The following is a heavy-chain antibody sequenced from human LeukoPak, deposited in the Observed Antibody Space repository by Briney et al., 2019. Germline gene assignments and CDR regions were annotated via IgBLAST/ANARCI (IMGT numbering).Heavy chain of an antibody. Sequence: ASVKVSCKASGYTFTSYYMHWVRQAPGQGLEWMGIINPSGGSTSYAQKFQGRVTITRDTPTSTVYMELSSLRSEDTAVYYCARGDSVAGTYVGLGYWGQGTLVTVSS. CDR1: GYTFTSYY. D-gene: IGHD6-19*01. V-gene: IGHV1-46*01. CDR3: ARGDSVAGTYVGLGY. J-gene: IGHJ4*02. CDR2: INPSGGST.